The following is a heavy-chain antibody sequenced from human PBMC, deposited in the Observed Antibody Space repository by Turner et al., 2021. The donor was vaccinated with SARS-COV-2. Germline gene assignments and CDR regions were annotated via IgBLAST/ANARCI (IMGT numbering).Heavy chain of an antibody. V-gene: IGHV1-24*01. CDR1: GYTLTELS. Sequence: VQLVQYGSGVTKPGASVKDSCKVSGYTLTELSMHWVRQAPGKGLEWRGGIDSEDGETIDAQKLQGRVTMTEDTSTDTSYMELSSLRSEDTAVYYCAIAPTIAAAGRWFDPWGQGTLVTVSS. CDR2: IDSEDGET. CDR3: AIAPTIAAAGRWFDP. D-gene: IGHD6-13*01. J-gene: IGHJ5*02.